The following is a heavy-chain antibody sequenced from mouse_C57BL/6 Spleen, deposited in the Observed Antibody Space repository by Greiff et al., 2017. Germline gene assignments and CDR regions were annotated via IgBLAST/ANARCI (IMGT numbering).Heavy chain of an antibody. V-gene: IGHV1-15*01. CDR2: IDPETGGT. CDR1: GYTFTDYE. CDR3: TRDYDEGFAY. J-gene: IGHJ3*01. Sequence: VKLVESGAELARPGASVTLSCKASGYTFTDYEMHWVKQTPVHGLEWIGAIDPETGGTAYNQKFKGKAILTADKSSSTAYMELRSLTSEDSAVYYCTRDYDEGFAYWGQGTLVTVSA. D-gene: IGHD2-4*01.